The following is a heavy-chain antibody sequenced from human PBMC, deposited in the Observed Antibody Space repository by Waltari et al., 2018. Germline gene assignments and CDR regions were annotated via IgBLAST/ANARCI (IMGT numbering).Heavy chain of an antibody. CDR1: GYTFTYSVGYY. V-gene: IGHV1-2*02. CDR3: ARKMANPWYYDL. D-gene: IGHD5-12*01. Sequence: QVQLMQSEAEVRTPGASVKVSCKASGYTFTYSVGYYLHWMRQAPGQGLEWMGWINPYSGGTKYAPKFQGRVTLTRDTSISTGYMELTGLRSDDTAVYYCARKMANPWYYDLWGRGTLVTVSS. CDR2: INPYSGGT. J-gene: IGHJ2*01.